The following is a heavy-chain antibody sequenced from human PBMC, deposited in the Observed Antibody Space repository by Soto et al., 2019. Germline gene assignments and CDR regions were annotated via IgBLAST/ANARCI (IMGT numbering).Heavy chain of an antibody. D-gene: IGHD3-9*01. J-gene: IGHJ6*02. CDR2: IYYSRST. V-gene: IGHV4-59*01. CDR3: ARIQGYDILTGSWSYGMDV. Sequence: SETLSLTCTVSGGSISSYYWSWIRQPPGKGLEWIGYIYYSRSTNYNPSLKSRVTISVDTSKNQLSLKVSSVTAADTALYYCARIQGYDILTGSWSYGMDVWGQGTTVT. CDR1: GGSISSYY.